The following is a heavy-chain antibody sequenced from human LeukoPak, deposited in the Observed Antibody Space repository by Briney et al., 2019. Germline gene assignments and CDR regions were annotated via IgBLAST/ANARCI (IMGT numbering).Heavy chain of an antibody. Sequence: SVKVSCKASGGTFSSYAISWVRQAPGQGLEWMGGIIPIFGTANYAQKFQGGVTITADESTSTAYMELSSLRSEDTAVYYCATIQRVPFDWLLGYLDYWGQGTLVTVSS. V-gene: IGHV1-69*13. CDR1: GGTFSSYA. D-gene: IGHD3-9*01. CDR3: ATIQRVPFDWLLGYLDY. J-gene: IGHJ4*02. CDR2: IIPIFGTA.